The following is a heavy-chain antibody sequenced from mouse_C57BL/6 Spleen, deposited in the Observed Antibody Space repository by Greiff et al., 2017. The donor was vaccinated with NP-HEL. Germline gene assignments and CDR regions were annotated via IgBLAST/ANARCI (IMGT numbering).Heavy chain of an antibody. CDR2: IWTGGGT. Sequence: VKLMESGPGLVAPSQSLSITCTVSGFSLTSYAISWVRQPPGKGLEWLGVIWTGGGTNYNSALKSRLSISKDNSKSQVFLKMNSLQTDDTARYYCARTPITTVDWYFDVWGTGTTVTVSS. J-gene: IGHJ1*03. CDR3: ARTPITTVDWYFDV. D-gene: IGHD1-1*01. CDR1: GFSLTSYA. V-gene: IGHV2-9-1*01.